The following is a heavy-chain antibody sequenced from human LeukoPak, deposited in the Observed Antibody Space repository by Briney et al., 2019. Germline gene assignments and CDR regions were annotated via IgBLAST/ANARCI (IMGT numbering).Heavy chain of an antibody. D-gene: IGHD2-15*01. CDR2: IYPSGTT. J-gene: IGHJ2*01. CDR1: GGSIISYY. Sequence: PSETLSLTCTVSGGSIISYYWSWIRQPAGKGLEWIGRIYPSGTTNYNPSLKSRVTMSLDTSRNQFSLKLSSVTAADTAVHYCARDRSAEYFDLWGRGTLVTVSS. CDR3: ARDRSAEYFDL. V-gene: IGHV4-4*07.